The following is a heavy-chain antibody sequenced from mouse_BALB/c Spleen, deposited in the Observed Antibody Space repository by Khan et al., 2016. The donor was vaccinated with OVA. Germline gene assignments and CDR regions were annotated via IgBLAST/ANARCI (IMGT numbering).Heavy chain of an antibody. CDR3: ARHLTGSFAY. V-gene: IGHV5-6*01. CDR2: INSDGTYT. J-gene: IGHJ3*01. D-gene: IGHD4-1*01. Sequence: EVELVESGGDLVKPGGSLKLSCAASGFTFSNYGMSWVRQIPDKRLEWVATINSDGTYTYYPDSVKGRFTISRNNAKNTLYLEMSSLKSEDTAMYYCARHLTGSFAYWGQGILVTVSA. CDR1: GFTFSNYG.